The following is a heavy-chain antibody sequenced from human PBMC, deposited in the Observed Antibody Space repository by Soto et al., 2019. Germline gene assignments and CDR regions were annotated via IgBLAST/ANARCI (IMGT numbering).Heavy chain of an antibody. Sequence: EVQLLESGGGLIQRGGSLRLSCAASGSTFRDYAMSWVRQAPGKGLEWVSTLSNGGTSTYYADSVKGRFTISRDTSKNTLYLQMNSLTDEDTAVYYCAKRGDSTSWYWFDPWGKGTLVTVSS. CDR2: LSNGGTST. CDR3: AKRGDSTSWYWFDP. J-gene: IGHJ5*02. CDR1: GSTFRDYA. V-gene: IGHV3-23*01. D-gene: IGHD6-13*01.